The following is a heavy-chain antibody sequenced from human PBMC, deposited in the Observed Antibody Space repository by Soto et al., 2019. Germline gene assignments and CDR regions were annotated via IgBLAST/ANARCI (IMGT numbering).Heavy chain of an antibody. J-gene: IGHJ4*02. D-gene: IGHD1-26*01. Sequence: ASVKVSCKASGYTFTGYYMHWVRQAPGQGLEWMGWINPNSGGTNYAQKFQGWVTMTRDTSISTAYMELSRLRSDDTAVYYCATQRSEWELSFDDWGQGSLVTVSS. CDR1: GYTFTGYY. CDR2: INPNSGGT. V-gene: IGHV1-2*04. CDR3: ATQRSEWELSFDD.